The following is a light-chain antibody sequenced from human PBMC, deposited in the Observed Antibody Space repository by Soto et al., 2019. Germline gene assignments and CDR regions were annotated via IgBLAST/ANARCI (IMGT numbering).Light chain of an antibody. CDR2: GVF. CDR1: QSVTSNY. CDR3: QHYGSSPPYYS. V-gene: IGKV3-20*01. J-gene: IGKJ3*01. Sequence: EIVLTQSPGTLSLSPGERATLSCRASQSVTSNYLAWYQQKPGQAPRLLIYGVFSRATGNPDRFSGSGSGTDFTLTISRLEPEDFAVYYCQHYGSSPPYYSFGPGTKVDIK.